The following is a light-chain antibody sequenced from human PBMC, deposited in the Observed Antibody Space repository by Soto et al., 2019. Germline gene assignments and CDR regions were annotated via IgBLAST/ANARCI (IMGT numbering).Light chain of an antibody. CDR3: SSFAGSLYVI. CDR1: SSDVGGYNY. Sequence: QSALTQPPSASGSPGQSVTISCTGTSSDVGGYNYVSWYQQHPGKAPKLMIYEVSERPSGVPDRFSGSKSGNTASLTVSGLQAEDEANYYCSSFAGSLYVIFGGGTKVTVL. CDR2: EVS. V-gene: IGLV2-8*01. J-gene: IGLJ2*01.